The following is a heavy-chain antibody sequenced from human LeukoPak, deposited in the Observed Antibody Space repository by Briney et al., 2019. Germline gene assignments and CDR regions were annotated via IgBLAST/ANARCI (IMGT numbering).Heavy chain of an antibody. CDR1: GFTFSSYA. V-gene: IGHV3-64*01. J-gene: IGHJ4*02. Sequence: GGSLRLSCAASGFTFSSYAMHWVRQAPGKGLEYVSAISSNGGSTYYANSVKGRFTISRDNSKSSLYLQMGSLRPEDMAVYYCAREAFGMGAKYFDYWAREPWSPSPQ. CDR3: AREAFGMGAKYFDY. CDR2: ISSNGGST. D-gene: IGHD1-26*01.